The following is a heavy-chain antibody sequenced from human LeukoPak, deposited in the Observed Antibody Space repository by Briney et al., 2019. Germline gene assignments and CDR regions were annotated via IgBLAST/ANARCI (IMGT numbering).Heavy chain of an antibody. Sequence: PSETLSLTCAVYGGSFSGYYWSWIRQPPGKGLEWIGEINHSGSTNYNPSLKSRVTISVDTSKNQFSLKLSSVTAADTAVYYCAREASGYQFDYWGQGTLVTVSS. CDR1: GGSFSGYY. CDR2: INHSGST. J-gene: IGHJ4*02. V-gene: IGHV4-34*01. D-gene: IGHD5-12*01. CDR3: AREASGYQFDY.